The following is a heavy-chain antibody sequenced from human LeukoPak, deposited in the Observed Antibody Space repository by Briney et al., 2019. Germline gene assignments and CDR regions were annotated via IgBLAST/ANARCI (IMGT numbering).Heavy chain of an antibody. V-gene: IGHV3-23*01. CDR1: GFSFSSYA. CDR2: ISGSGGST. J-gene: IGHJ4*02. CDR3: ARGWEGYFDY. Sequence: GGSLRLSCAASGFSFSSYAMSWVRQAPGKGLEWVSAISGSGGSTYYADSVKGRFTISRDNAKNTLYLQMNSLRAEDTAVYYCARGWEGYFDYWGQGTLVTVSS. D-gene: IGHD6-19*01.